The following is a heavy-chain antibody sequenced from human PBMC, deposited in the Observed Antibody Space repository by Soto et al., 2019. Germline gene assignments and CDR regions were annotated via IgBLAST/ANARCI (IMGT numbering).Heavy chain of an antibody. Sequence: SETLSLTCAVYGGSFSGYYWSWIRQPPGKGLEWIGEINHSGSTNYNPSLKSRVTISVGTSKNQFSLKLSSATAADTAVYYCARARITIFGVVTYYYYYGMDVWGQGTTVTVSS. CDR3: ARARITIFGVVTYYYYYGMDV. V-gene: IGHV4-34*01. D-gene: IGHD3-3*01. CDR2: INHSGST. J-gene: IGHJ6*02. CDR1: GGSFSGYY.